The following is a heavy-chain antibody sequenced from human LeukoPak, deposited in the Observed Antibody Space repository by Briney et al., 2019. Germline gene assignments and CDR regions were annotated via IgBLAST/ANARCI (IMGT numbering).Heavy chain of an antibody. CDR1: GVTFSNYW. V-gene: IGHV3-7*01. D-gene: IGHD2-15*01. J-gene: IGHJ5*02. CDR2: IKPDGSGE. CDR3: VGSSLWRYDP. Sequence: GGTLTLSCTASGVTFSNYWMSWVRQAPGKGMEWVASIKPDGSGEFYVDFVKGRFTISRDNAKNSLYLQMSYLRAEDTAVYYCVGSSLWRYDPWGQGTLVTVSS.